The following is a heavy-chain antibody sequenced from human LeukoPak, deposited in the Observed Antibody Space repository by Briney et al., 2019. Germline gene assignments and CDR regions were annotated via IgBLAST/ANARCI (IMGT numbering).Heavy chain of an antibody. J-gene: IGHJ3*02. CDR3: ARVVTMVRGVIITRPRAFDI. D-gene: IGHD3-10*01. Sequence: SETLSLTCTVSGGSISSYYWSWIRQPAGKGLEWIGRIYTSGSTNYNPSLKSRVTMSVDTSKNQFSLKLSSVTAADTAVYYCARVVTMVRGVIITRPRAFDIWGQGTMVTVSS. CDR2: IYTSGST. CDR1: GGSISSYY. V-gene: IGHV4-4*07.